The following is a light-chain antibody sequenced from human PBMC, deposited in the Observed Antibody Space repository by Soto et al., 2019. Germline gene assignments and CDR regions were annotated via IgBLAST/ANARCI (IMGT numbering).Light chain of an antibody. V-gene: IGKV3-11*01. CDR3: QQRSNWPPVA. CDR1: QSVSSY. J-gene: IGKJ4*01. Sequence: EIVLTQSPATLSLSPGERATLSFRASQSVSSYLAWYQQKPGQAPRLLIYDASNRATGIPARFSGSGSGTDFTLTISSLEAEDCASYYCQQRSNWPPVAFGGGTKVDIK. CDR2: DAS.